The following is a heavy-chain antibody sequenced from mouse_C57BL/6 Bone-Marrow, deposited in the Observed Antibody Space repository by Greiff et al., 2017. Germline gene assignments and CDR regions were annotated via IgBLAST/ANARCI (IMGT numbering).Heavy chain of an antibody. CDR1: GYTFTSYW. Sequence: VQLQQPGAELVKPGASVKLSCKASGYTFTSYWMHWVKQRPGQGLEWIGMIHPNSGSTNYNEKFKSKATLTVDKSSSTAYMQLSSLTSEDSAVYYCARSSGSSNWYFDVWGTGTTVTVSS. D-gene: IGHD1-1*01. CDR2: IHPNSGST. J-gene: IGHJ1*03. V-gene: IGHV1-64*01. CDR3: ARSSGSSNWYFDV.